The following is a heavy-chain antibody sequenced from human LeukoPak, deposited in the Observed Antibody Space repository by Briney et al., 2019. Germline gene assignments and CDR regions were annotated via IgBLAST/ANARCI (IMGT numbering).Heavy chain of an antibody. CDR3: ARVTAAGTWWFDP. V-gene: IGHV1-18*01. CDR1: GYTFISYG. Sequence: ASVKVSCKASGYTFISYGISWVRQAPGQGLEWMGWISAYNGNTNYAQKFQGRVTMTTDTSTSTAYMELRSLRSDDTAVYYCARVTAAGTWWFDPWGQGTLVTVSS. D-gene: IGHD6-13*01. CDR2: ISAYNGNT. J-gene: IGHJ5*02.